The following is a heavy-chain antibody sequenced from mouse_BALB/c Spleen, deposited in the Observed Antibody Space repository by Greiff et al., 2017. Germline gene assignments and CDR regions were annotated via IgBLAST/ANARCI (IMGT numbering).Heavy chain of an antibody. CDR2: IYPGDGDT. CDR1: GYAFSSYW. Sequence: QVQLQQSGAELVRPGSSVKISCKASGYAFSSYWMNWVKQRPGQGLEWIGQIYPGDGDTNYNGKFKGKATLTADKSSSTAYMQLSSLTSEDSAVYFCARWGYYGKDYYAMDYWGQGTSVTVSS. V-gene: IGHV1-80*01. J-gene: IGHJ4*01. CDR3: ARWGYYGKDYYAMDY. D-gene: IGHD2-1*01.